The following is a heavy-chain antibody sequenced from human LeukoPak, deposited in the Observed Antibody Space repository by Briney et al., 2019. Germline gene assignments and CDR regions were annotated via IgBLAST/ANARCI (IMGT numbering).Heavy chain of an antibody. CDR3: ARDIYDYVWGSYRRNDY. Sequence: GAAVKVSCKASGYTFTSYGISWVRQAPGQGLEWMGWSSAYNGNTNYAQKLQGRVTMTTDTSTSTAYMELRSLRSDDTAVYYCARDIYDYVWGSYRRNDYWGQGTLVTVSS. D-gene: IGHD3-16*02. V-gene: IGHV1-18*01. J-gene: IGHJ4*02. CDR2: SSAYNGNT. CDR1: GYTFTSYG.